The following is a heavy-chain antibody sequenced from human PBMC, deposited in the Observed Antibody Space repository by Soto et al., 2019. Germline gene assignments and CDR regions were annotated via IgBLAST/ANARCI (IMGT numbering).Heavy chain of an antibody. CDR3: AKVSRKGSAIDFDY. Sequence: QVQLVQSGAELKKPGASVKVSCKASGYTFSNYDMNWVGQATGQGPEWIGWVNPNNGDTGYAQKFKGRVTLTTDISTTTAYMELTSLRSEDTAIYSWAKVSRKGSAIDFDYWGQGTLITVSS. CDR2: VNPNNGDT. CDR1: GYTFSNYD. V-gene: IGHV1-8*01. J-gene: IGHJ4*02. D-gene: IGHD3-10*01.